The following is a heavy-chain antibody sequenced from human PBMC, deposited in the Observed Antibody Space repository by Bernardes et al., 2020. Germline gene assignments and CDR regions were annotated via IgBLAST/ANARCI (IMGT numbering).Heavy chain of an antibody. CDR3: ARGTGTTDY. V-gene: IGHV4-34*01. CDR1: GGSFSGYY. J-gene: IGHJ4*02. D-gene: IGHD1-7*01. CDR2: INHSGST. Sequence: SETLSLTCAVYGGSFSGYYWSWIRQPPGKGLEWIGEINHSGSTNYNPSLKSRVTISVDTSKNQFSLKLSSVTAADTAVYYCARGTGTTDYWGQGTLVTVSS.